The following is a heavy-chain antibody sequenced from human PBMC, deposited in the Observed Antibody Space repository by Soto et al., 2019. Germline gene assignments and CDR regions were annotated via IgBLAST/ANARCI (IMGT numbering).Heavy chain of an antibody. V-gene: IGHV3-48*01. Sequence: EVQLVESGGGLVQPGGSLRLSCAASGFTFSSYDMNWVRQAPGKGLEWVSYISSSSSTIYYADSVKGRFTISRDNAKNPLYLQMNSLRAEDTAVYCCAGHGGQWLNWFDPWGQGILVTVSS. CDR2: ISSSSSTI. J-gene: IGHJ5*02. CDR3: AGHGGQWLNWFDP. CDR1: GFTFSSYD. D-gene: IGHD6-19*01.